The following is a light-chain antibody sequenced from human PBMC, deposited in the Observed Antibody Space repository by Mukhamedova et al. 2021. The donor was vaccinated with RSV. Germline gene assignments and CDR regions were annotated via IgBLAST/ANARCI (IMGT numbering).Light chain of an antibody. Sequence: QSVSSSYLAWYQQKPGQAHRLLIYGASSRATGIPDRFSGSGSGTDFTLTISRLEPEDFAVYYCQQYGSSPYSFGQGTKLEIK. CDR1: QSVSSSY. V-gene: IGKV3-20*01. CDR3: QQYGSSPYS. CDR2: GAS. J-gene: IGKJ2*03.